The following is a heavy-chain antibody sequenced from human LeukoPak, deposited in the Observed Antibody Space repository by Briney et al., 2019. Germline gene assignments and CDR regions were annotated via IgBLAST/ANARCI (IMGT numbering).Heavy chain of an antibody. J-gene: IGHJ5*02. CDR1: GDSVSSAAYY. D-gene: IGHD3-22*01. Sequence: PSQTLSLTCTVSGDSVSSAAYYWSWIRQHPGKGLEWIGHIYYSGTTYFNPSLKSRVTLSVDTSKNQFSLKRTSVTAADTAVYYCARADYYDSSGYSGASTWLHPWGQGTLVTVSS. V-gene: IGHV4-31*03. CDR2: IYYSGTT. CDR3: ARADYYDSSGYSGASTWLHP.